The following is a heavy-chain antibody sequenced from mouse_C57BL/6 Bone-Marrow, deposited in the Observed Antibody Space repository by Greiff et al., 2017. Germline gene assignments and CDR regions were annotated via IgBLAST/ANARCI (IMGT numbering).Heavy chain of an antibody. CDR3: ARDEGKAY. CDR2: ISDGGSYT. CDR1: GFTFSSYA. V-gene: IGHV5-4*01. J-gene: IGHJ3*01. Sequence: DVKLVESGGGLVKPGGSLKLSCAASGFTFSSYAMSWVRQTPEKRVEWVATISDGGSYTYYPDNVQGRFTISRDNAKNNLYLQMSHLKSEDTAMYYCARDEGKAYWGQGTLVTVSA.